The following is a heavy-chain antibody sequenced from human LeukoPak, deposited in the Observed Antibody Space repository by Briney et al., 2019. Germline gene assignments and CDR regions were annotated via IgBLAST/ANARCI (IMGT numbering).Heavy chain of an antibody. D-gene: IGHD2-21*02. J-gene: IGHJ4*02. CDR3: ARAAYCGGDCYYFDY. Sequence: SETLSLTCTVSGGSISSSNYYWSWIRQPAGKGLEWIGRIYTSGSTNYNPSLNSRVSMSVDTSKIQFSLKLSSVTAADTAVYYCARAAYCGGDCYYFDYWGQGTLVTVSS. V-gene: IGHV4-61*02. CDR1: GGSISSSNYY. CDR2: IYTSGST.